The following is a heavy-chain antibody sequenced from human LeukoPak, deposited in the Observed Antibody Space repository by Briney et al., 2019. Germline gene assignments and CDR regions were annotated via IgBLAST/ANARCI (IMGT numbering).Heavy chain of an antibody. V-gene: IGHV4-34*01. CDR3: ARGRSGHGGLDY. D-gene: IGHD3-10*01. CDR1: GGSFSGYY. Sequence: PSETLSLTCAVYGGSFSGYYWSWIRQPPGKGLEWIGEINHSGSTNYNPSLKSRVTISLDTSKNQFSLKLNSVTAADTAVYYCARGRSGHGGLDYWGQGTLVTVSS. J-gene: IGHJ4*02. CDR2: INHSGST.